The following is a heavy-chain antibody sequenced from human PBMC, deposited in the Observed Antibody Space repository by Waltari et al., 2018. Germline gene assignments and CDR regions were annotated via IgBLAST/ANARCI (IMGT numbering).Heavy chain of an antibody. Sequence: EVQLVESGGGLVKPGGSLRLSCAASGFTFSSYSMNWVRQAPGQGLEWVSSISSSSSTRYYADSVKGRFTISRDKARNSLYLQMNSLRAEDTSVYYCARPSSMIVVVHAFDIWGQGTMVTVSS. J-gene: IGHJ3*02. CDR3: ARPSSMIVVVHAFDI. V-gene: IGHV3-21*01. CDR1: GFTFSSYS. D-gene: IGHD3-22*01. CDR2: ISSSSSTR.